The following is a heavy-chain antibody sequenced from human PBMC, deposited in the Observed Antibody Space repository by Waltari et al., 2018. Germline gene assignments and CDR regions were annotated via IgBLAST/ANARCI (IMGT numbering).Heavy chain of an antibody. Sequence: QVQLQQWGAGLLKPSETLSLTCAVYGGSFSGYYWSWIHQPPGKGLEWIGEINHSGSTNYNPSLKSRVTISVDTSKNQFSLKLSSVTAADTAVYYCARGLTIFGVVIRAFDIWGQGTMVTVSS. D-gene: IGHD3-3*01. CDR3: ARGLTIFGVVIRAFDI. CDR2: INHSGST. CDR1: GGSFSGYY. J-gene: IGHJ3*02. V-gene: IGHV4-34*01.